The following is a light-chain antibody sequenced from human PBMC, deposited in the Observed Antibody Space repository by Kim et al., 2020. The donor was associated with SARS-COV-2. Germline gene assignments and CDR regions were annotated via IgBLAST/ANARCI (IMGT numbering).Light chain of an antibody. CDR2: EVS. Sequence: QSALTQPASVSGSPGQSITISCTGTSSDVGSYNLVSWYQQHPGKAPKLMIYEVSKRPSRISNRFSGSKSGNTASLTISGLQAEDEADYYCCSCAGSSTSWVFGGGTQLTVL. J-gene: IGLJ3*02. V-gene: IGLV2-23*02. CDR3: CSCAGSSTSWV. CDR1: SSDVGSYNL.